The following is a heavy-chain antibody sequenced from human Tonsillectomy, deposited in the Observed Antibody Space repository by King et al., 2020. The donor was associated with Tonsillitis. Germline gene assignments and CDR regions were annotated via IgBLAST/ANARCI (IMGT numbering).Heavy chain of an antibody. CDR2: IKQDGSEK. Sequence: LQLQESGPGLVKPSETLSLTCTVSGGSISSSSYYWGWIRQAPGKGLEWVANIKQDGSEKYYVDSVKGRFTISRDNAKNSLYLQMNSLRAEDTAIYYCARDNIVVVTAISTFDYWGQGTLVTVSS. J-gene: IGHJ4*02. D-gene: IGHD2-21*02. V-gene: IGHV3-7*01. CDR1: GGSISSSSYY. CDR3: ARDNIVVVTAISTFDY.